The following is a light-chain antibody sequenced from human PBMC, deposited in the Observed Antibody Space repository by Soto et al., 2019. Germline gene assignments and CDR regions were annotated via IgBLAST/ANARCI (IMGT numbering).Light chain of an antibody. V-gene: IGLV2-23*01. CDR1: SSDVGSYNL. CDR3: CSYAGSSTWV. Sequence: QSALTQPASVSGSPGQSITISCTGTSSDVGSYNLVAWYQQHPGKAPKLMIYEGSKRPSGVSNRFSGSKSGNTASLTISGLQADDEADYYCCSYAGSSTWVFGGETKLTVL. J-gene: IGLJ3*02. CDR2: EGS.